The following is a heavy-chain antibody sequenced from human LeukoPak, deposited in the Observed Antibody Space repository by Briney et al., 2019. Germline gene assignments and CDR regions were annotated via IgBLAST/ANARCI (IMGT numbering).Heavy chain of an antibody. CDR2: INPIFGTA. V-gene: IGHV1-69*05. J-gene: IGHJ5*02. Sequence: GSSVKVSCKASGGTFSNNAINWVRQAPGQGLEWMGGINPIFGTADYAQRFQGRVTITTDESTTTAYMELSSLTSEDTAVYYCARAEVRFCSGTNCYRYNWFDPWGQGTLVIVSS. D-gene: IGHD2-2*01. CDR3: ARAEVRFCSGTNCYRYNWFDP. CDR1: GGTFSNNA.